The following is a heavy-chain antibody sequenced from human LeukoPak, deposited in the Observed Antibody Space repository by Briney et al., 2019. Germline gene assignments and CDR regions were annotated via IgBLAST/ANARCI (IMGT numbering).Heavy chain of an antibody. CDR2: IYRVGST. D-gene: IGHD6-13*01. J-gene: IGHJ6*02. V-gene: IGHV3-53*01. Sequence: GGSLRLSCAASGFTVSSNYMSWVRQAPGRGREWASFIYRVGSTYYADSVKGRFTISRDNSKNTLYLQMNSLRADDTAVYWCAKDRETLATAEPTWYYYGMDVWGQGTTVTVSS. CDR1: GFTVSSNY. CDR3: AKDRETLATAEPTWYYYGMDV.